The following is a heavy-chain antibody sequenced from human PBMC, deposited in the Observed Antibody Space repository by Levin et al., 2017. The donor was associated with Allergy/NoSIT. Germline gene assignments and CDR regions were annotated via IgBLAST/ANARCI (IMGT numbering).Heavy chain of an antibody. Sequence: PSETLSLTCAVYGGSFSGYYWSWIRQPPGKGLEWIGEINHSGSTNYNPSLKSRVTISVDTSKNQFSLKLSSVTAADTAVYYCASSGPWGSSSWYLHYWGQGTLVTVSS. D-gene: IGHD6-13*01. V-gene: IGHV4-34*01. CDR3: ASSGPWGSSSWYLHY. CDR1: GGSFSGYY. CDR2: INHSGST. J-gene: IGHJ4*02.